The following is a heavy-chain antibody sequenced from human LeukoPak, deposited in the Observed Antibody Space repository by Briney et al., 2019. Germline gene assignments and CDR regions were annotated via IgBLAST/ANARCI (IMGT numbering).Heavy chain of an antibody. CDR1: GFTFSSYW. Sequence: GGSLRLSCAASGFTFSSYWMHWVRQAPGKGLVWVSRINSDGSSTSYADSVKGRFTISRDNAKNTLYLQMNSLRAEDTAVYYCARDTITIFTTYYFDYWGQGTLVTVSS. J-gene: IGHJ4*02. V-gene: IGHV3-74*01. D-gene: IGHD3-9*01. CDR3: ARDTITIFTTYYFDY. CDR2: INSDGSST.